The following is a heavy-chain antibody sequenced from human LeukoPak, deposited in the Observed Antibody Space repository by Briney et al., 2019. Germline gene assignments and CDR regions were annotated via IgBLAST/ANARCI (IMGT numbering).Heavy chain of an antibody. V-gene: IGHV1-46*01. CDR2: INPSDGWK. CDR1: GYSFTSYH. D-gene: IGHD6-25*01. J-gene: IGHJ4*02. CDR3: AREGGIGAAAYFDY. Sequence: ASVKVSCKASGYSFTSYHMHWVRQAPGQGFEWMGIINPSDGWKRYAQEFQDRVTVTRDMSTSSVYMELSSLRSDDTAVYYCAREGGIGAAAYFDYWGQGTLVTVSS.